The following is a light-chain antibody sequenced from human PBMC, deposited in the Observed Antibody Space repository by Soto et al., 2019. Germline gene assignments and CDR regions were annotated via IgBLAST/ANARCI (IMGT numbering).Light chain of an antibody. CDR3: QQYNSWPPIT. CDR1: QSVSNS. CDR2: DAS. Sequence: IVLKQSPATLSLSPEERATLSCRASQSVSNSLAWFQQKPGQAPRLLIYDASNRATGIPARFSGSGSGTDFTLTIISLELEDFAVFYCQQYNSWPPITFSQGTRLRL. J-gene: IGKJ5*01. V-gene: IGKV3-11*01.